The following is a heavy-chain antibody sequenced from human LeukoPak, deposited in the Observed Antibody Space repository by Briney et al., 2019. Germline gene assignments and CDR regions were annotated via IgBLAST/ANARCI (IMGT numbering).Heavy chain of an antibody. D-gene: IGHD6-19*01. J-gene: IGHJ4*02. V-gene: IGHV5-51*01. CDR2: IYPGGSDI. Sequence: GESLKISCEGSGYSFTSYWIGWVRQMRGKGLEWIGIIYPGGSDITYRPSIEGQATISANKSISTAYLQWSSLKASDTAVYYCARRQKPVAGSGFDYWGQGTLVTVSS. CDR3: ARRQKPVAGSGFDY. CDR1: GYSFTSYW.